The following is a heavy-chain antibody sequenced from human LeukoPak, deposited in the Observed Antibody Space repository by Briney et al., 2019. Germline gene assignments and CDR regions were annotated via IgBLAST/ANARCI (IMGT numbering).Heavy chain of an antibody. CDR3: ATHHLGKLEGIAAAGTLNY. Sequence: PGGSLRLSCAASGFTFSSYGMHWVRQAPGKGLEWVAFIRYDGSNKYYADSVKGRFTISRDNSKNTLYLQMNSLRAEDTAVYYCATHHLGKLEGIAAAGTLNYWGQGTLVTVSS. J-gene: IGHJ4*02. CDR1: GFTFSSYG. CDR2: IRYDGSNK. D-gene: IGHD6-13*01. V-gene: IGHV3-30*02.